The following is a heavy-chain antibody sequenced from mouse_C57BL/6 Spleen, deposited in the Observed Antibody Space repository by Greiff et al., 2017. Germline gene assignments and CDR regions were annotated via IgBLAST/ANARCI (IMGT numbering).Heavy chain of an antibody. CDR1: GFSLTSYA. CDR3: ARNSLYGGVDY. Sequence: VQRVESGPGLVAPSQSLSITCTVSGFSLTSYAISWVRQPPGKGLEWLGVIWTGGGTNYNSAHKSRLSISKDNTKSKVSLKMNSLQTDDTARYYCARNSLYGGVDYWGQGTTLTVAS. V-gene: IGHV2-9-1*01. CDR2: IWTGGGT. J-gene: IGHJ2*01. D-gene: IGHD1-1*01.